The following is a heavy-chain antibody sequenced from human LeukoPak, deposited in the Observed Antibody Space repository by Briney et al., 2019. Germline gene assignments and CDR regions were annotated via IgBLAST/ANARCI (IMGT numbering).Heavy chain of an antibody. CDR1: GFTFSSYS. V-gene: IGHV3-21*01. Sequence: PGGSLRLSCAASGFTFSSYSMNWVRQAPGKGLEWVSSISSSSSYIYYADSVKGRFTISRDNAKNSLYLQMNSLRAEDTAVYYCAREVSSTPSGDWFDPWGQGTLVTVSS. CDR3: AREVSSTPSGDWFDP. D-gene: IGHD6-13*01. J-gene: IGHJ5*02. CDR2: ISSSSSYI.